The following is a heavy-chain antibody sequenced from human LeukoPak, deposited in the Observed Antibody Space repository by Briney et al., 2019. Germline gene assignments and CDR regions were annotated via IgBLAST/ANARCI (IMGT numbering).Heavy chain of an antibody. CDR1: GYSFTGYY. Sequence: ASVKVSCKASGYSFTGYYLHWVRQAPGQGLEWMGRINPNNGATNYAQKFQGRVTMTRDTSISTAYMELSRLRSDDTALYYCAKASDYGDYVSVYYYMDVWGKGTTATVSS. CDR3: AKASDYGDYVSVYYYMDV. CDR2: INPNNGAT. V-gene: IGHV1-2*06. D-gene: IGHD4-17*01. J-gene: IGHJ6*03.